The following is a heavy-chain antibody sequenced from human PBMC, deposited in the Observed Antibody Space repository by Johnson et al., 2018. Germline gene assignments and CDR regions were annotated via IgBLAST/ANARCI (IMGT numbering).Heavy chain of an antibody. Sequence: QVQLQESGPGLVKPSETLSLTCTVSGGSISNYYWSWIRQPPGKGLEWIGYNQNIGNTKYNPSLKSRITISVDTSKNQFSLELKSVTAADTAVYYCARDPRGGSGYPNYYYYGMDVWGQGTTVTVSS. CDR2: NQNIGNT. CDR1: GGSISNYY. V-gene: IGHV4-59*01. D-gene: IGHD3-3*01. J-gene: IGHJ6*02. CDR3: ARDPRGGSGYPNYYYYGMDV.